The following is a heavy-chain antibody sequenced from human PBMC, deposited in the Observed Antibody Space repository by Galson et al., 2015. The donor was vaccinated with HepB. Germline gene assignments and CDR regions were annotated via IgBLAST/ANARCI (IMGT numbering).Heavy chain of an antibody. Sequence: SLRLSCAASGFTFSNAWMSWVRQAPGKGLEWVGRIKSKTDGGTTDYAAPVKGRFTISRDDSKNTLYLQMNSLKTEDTAVYYCTTDRGYSSVIYGMDVWGQGTTVTVSS. CDR2: IKSKTDGGTT. D-gene: IGHD6-19*01. V-gene: IGHV3-15*01. CDR1: GFTFSNAW. CDR3: TTDRGYSSVIYGMDV. J-gene: IGHJ6*02.